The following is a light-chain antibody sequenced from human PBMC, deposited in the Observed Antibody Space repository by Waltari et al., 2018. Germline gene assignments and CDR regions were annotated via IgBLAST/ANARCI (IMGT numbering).Light chain of an antibody. CDR2: GAS. V-gene: IGKV3-15*01. J-gene: IGKJ3*01. Sequence: EIVMTQPPATLSVSPGERATLSCRASQSVSSNLAWYQQKPGQAPRLLIYGASTRATGIPARFSGSGSGTEFTLTISSLQSEDFAVDYCQQYNNWPPGVTFGPGTKVDIK. CDR1: QSVSSN. CDR3: QQYNNWPPGVT.